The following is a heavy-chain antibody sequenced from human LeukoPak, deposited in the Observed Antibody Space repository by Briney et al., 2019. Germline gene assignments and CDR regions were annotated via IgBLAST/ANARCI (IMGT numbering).Heavy chain of an antibody. Sequence: SETLSLTCTVSGGSISSGGYYWSWIRQPPGKGLEWIGYIYHSGSTYYNPSLKSRVTISVDRSKNQFSLKLSSVTAADTAVYYCARRLRLRGSGSYYSRGSWFDPWGQGTLVTVSS. CDR1: GGSISSGGYY. CDR3: ARRLRLRGSGSYYSRGSWFDP. V-gene: IGHV4-30-2*01. D-gene: IGHD3-10*01. J-gene: IGHJ5*02. CDR2: IYHSGST.